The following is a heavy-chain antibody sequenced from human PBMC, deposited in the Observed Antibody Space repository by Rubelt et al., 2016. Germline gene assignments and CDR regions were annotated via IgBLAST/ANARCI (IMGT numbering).Heavy chain of an antibody. V-gene: IGHV3-48*04. CDR1: SYS. Sequence: SYSMNWVRQAPGKGLEWVSYISSSSSTIYYADSVKGRFTISRDNAKNSLYLQMNSLRAEDTAVYYCAKGVDTAMGRDNWFDPWGQGTLVTVSS. J-gene: IGHJ5*02. CDR3: AKGVDTAMGRDNWFDP. D-gene: IGHD5-18*01. CDR2: ISSSSSTI.